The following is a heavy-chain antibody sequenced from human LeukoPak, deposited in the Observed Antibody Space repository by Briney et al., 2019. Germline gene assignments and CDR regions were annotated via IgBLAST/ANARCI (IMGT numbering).Heavy chain of an antibody. D-gene: IGHD3-9*01. V-gene: IGHV4-39*07. Sequence: IYYSGSTYYNPSLKSRVTISVDTSKNQFSLKLSSVTAADTAVYYCASTLRILTGYSPFDYWGQGTLVTVPS. CDR3: ASTLRILTGYSPFDY. CDR2: IYYSGST. J-gene: IGHJ4*02.